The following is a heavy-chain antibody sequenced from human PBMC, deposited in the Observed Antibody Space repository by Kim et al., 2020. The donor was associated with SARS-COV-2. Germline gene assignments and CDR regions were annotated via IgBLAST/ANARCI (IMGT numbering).Heavy chain of an antibody. D-gene: IGHD3-22*01. J-gene: IGHJ1*01. Sequence: DSVKGRFTISRDNSKNTLYLQMNSLRAEDTAVYYCARVRGVVVVAEYFQHWGQGTLVTVSS. V-gene: IGHV3-30*07. CDR3: ARVRGVVVVAEYFQH.